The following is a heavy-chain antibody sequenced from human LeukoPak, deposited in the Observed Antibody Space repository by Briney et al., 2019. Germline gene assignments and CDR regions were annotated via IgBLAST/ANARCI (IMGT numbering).Heavy chain of an antibody. D-gene: IGHD6-13*01. J-gene: IGHJ5*02. Sequence: GASVKVSCKASGGTFSSYAISWVRQAPGQGLEWMGWISAYNGNTNYAQKLQGRVTMTTDTSTSAAYMELRSLRSDDTAVYYCARDVAAGIHNWFDPWGQGTLVTVSS. CDR2: ISAYNGNT. V-gene: IGHV1-18*01. CDR1: GGTFSSYA. CDR3: ARDVAAGIHNWFDP.